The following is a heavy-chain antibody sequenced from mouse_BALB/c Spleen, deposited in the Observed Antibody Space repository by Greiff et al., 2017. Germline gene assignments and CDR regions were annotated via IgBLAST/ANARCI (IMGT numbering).Heavy chain of an antibody. CDR2: INPSSGYT. D-gene: IGHD2-10*02. Sequence: VQLQQSGAELARPGASVKMSCKASGYTFTSYTMHWVKQRPGQGLAWIGYINPSSGYTNYNQKFKDKATLTADKSSSTAYMQLSSLTSEDSAVYYCARRGYGNYVEYFDVGGAGTTVTVSS. J-gene: IGHJ1*01. CDR1: GYTFTSYT. V-gene: IGHV1-4*01. CDR3: ARRGYGNYVEYFDV.